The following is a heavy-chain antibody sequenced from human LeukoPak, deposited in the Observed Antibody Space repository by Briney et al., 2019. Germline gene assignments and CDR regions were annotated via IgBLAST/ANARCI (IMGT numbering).Heavy chain of an antibody. D-gene: IGHD4-11*01. CDR2: ISSNGGST. Sequence: GGSLRLSCAASGFTFSSYTMYWVRQAPGKGLEYVSAISSNGGSTYYANSVKGRFTISRDNSKNTLYLQMGSLRGEDMAVYYCARDMGLHLPPRGYYFDYWGQGTLVTVSS. CDR3: ARDMGLHLPPRGYYFDY. J-gene: IGHJ4*02. V-gene: IGHV3-64*01. CDR1: GFTFSSYT.